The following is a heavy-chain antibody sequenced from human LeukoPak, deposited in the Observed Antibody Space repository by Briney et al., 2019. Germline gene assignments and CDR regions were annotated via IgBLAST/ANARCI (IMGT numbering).Heavy chain of an antibody. V-gene: IGHV3-7*01. CDR3: ARGMWPALSAEDY. D-gene: IGHD2-2*01. CDR2: IKKDGSEK. CDR1: GFTFSSYW. J-gene: IGHJ4*02. Sequence: GGSLRLSCAASGFTFSSYWMSWVRQAPGKGLEWVANIKKDGSEKYYVDSVKGRFTISRDNAKNSLYLQMNSLRDEDTAVYYCARGMWPALSAEDYWGQGTLVTVSS.